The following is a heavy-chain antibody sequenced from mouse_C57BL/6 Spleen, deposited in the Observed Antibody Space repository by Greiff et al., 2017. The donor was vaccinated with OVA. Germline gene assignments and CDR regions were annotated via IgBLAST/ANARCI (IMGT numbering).Heavy chain of an antibody. CDR3: ASKGTMITTEDYYAMDY. V-gene: IGHV1-59*01. CDR1: GYTFTSYW. J-gene: IGHJ4*01. CDR2: IDPSDSYT. Sequence: QVQLKQPGAELVRPGTSVKLSCKASGYTFTSYWMHWVKQRPGQGLEWIGVIDPSDSYTNYNQKFKGKATLTVDTSSSTAYMQLSSLTSEDSAVYYCASKGTMITTEDYYAMDYWGQGTSVTVSS. D-gene: IGHD2-4*01.